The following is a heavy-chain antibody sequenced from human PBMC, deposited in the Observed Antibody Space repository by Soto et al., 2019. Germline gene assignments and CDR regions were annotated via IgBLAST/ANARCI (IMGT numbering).Heavy chain of an antibody. CDR1: GGTFSSYT. D-gene: IGHD3-3*01. CDR3: ARLHDFWSGYYKDYYYGMDV. J-gene: IGHJ6*02. V-gene: IGHV1-8*02. CDR2: MNPNSGNT. Sequence: ASVKVSCKASGGTFSSYTISWVRQATGQGLEWMGWMNPNSGNTGYAQKFQGRVTMTRNTSISTAYMELSSLRSEDTAVYYCARLHDFWSGYYKDYYYGMDVWGQGTTVTVSS.